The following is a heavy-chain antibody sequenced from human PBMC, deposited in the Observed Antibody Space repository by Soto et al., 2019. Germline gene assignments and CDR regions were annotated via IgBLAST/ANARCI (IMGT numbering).Heavy chain of an antibody. CDR2: ISGYNGNT. V-gene: IGHV1-18*01. J-gene: IGHJ4*02. CDR1: GYTLSNYA. CDR3: ARDTTYSSGWNFDY. D-gene: IGHD6-19*01. Sequence: QVQLVQSGAEVKKPGASVKVSCKASGYTLSNYAITWVRQAPGQGLEWMGWISGYNGNTNYAQKLQGRVTMTTDTSTSTVYMGLRRLRSDDTAVYYCARDTTYSSGWNFDYWGQGTLVTVSS.